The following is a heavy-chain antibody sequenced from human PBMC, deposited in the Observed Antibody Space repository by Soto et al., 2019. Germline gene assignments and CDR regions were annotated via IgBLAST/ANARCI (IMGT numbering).Heavy chain of an antibody. J-gene: IGHJ4*02. CDR1: GGSFSGYY. CDR3: ARGGQTGYTY. D-gene: IGHD3-9*01. CDR2: IKHSGST. Sequence: QVQLQQWGAGLLKPSETLSLTCAVYGGSFSGYYWSWIRQPPGKGLEWIGEIKHSGSTNYNPSLNSRVTIFVDTSKNQFTLKLSSVTAADTAVFYCARGGQTGYTYWGQGTPVTVS. V-gene: IGHV4-34*01.